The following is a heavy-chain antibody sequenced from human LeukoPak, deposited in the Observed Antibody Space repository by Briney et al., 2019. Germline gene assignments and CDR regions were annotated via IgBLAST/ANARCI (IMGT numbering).Heavy chain of an antibody. CDR1: GFTFSSYA. V-gene: IGHV3-64D*09. J-gene: IGHJ6*02. D-gene: IGHD6-13*01. CDR3: VKILAAGSGALYYYGMDV. Sequence: QPGGSLRLSCSASGFTFSSYAMHWVRQAPGKGLEYVSAISSNGRSTYYADSVKGRFTTSRDNSKNTLYLQMSSLRAEDTAVYYCVKILAAGSGALYYYGMDVWGQGTTVTVSS. CDR2: ISSNGRST.